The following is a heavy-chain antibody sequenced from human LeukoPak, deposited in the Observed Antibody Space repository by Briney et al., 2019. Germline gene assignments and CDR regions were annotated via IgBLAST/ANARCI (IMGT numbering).Heavy chain of an antibody. D-gene: IGHD3-10*01. CDR3: VRESGFGELFPYAFDI. CDR2: IYSGGNT. Sequence: PGGSLRLSCAASGFTVSNNYMSWVRQAPGKGLEWVSVIYSGGNTYYADSVKGRITNSRDNSKNTVYLYMNSLRADDTAVYYCVRESGFGELFPYAFDIWGQGTMVTVSS. J-gene: IGHJ3*02. CDR1: GFTVSNNY. V-gene: IGHV3-53*01.